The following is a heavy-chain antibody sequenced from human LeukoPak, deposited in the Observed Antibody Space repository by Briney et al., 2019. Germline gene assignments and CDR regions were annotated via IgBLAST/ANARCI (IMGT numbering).Heavy chain of an antibody. CDR3: ASLYTYAPRESY. Sequence: SETLSLTCTVSGGSISSSSYYWGWIRQPPGKGLEWIGSIYYSGSTYYNPSLESRVTISVDTSKNQFSLKLSSVTAADTAVYYCASLYTYAPRESYWGQGTLVTVSS. CDR1: GGSISSSSYY. CDR2: IYYSGST. V-gene: IGHV4-39*01. J-gene: IGHJ4*02. D-gene: IGHD5-18*01.